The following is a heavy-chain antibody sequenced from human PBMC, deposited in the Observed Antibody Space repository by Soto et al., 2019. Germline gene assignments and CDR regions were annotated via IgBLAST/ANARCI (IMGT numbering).Heavy chain of an antibody. CDR2: INPNNGGT. Sequence: ASVKVSCKASGYTFTTYYIHWVRQAPGQGLEWVGWINPNNGGTNSAQKFQGRVNTTRDTSTNTAYMELSSLRSDDTAIYFCARGRLLIQIVVDPLEHWCQGIKVAVSS. J-gene: IGHJ3*01. V-gene: IGHV1-2*02. CDR3: ARGRLLIQIVVDPLEH. CDR1: GYTFTTYY. D-gene: IGHD2-21*01.